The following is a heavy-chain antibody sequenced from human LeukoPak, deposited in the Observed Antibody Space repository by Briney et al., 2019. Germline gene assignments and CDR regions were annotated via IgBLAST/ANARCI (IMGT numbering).Heavy chain of an antibody. CDR3: ARDEGYSGSYRGGGY. V-gene: IGHV1-46*01. Sequence: ASVKVSCKASRYTFTSYYMHWVRQAPGQGLEWMGIINPSGGSTSYAQKFQGRVTMTRDTSTSTVYMELSSLRSEDTAVYYCARDEGYSGSYRGGGYWGQGTLVTVSS. J-gene: IGHJ4*02. D-gene: IGHD1-26*01. CDR2: INPSGGST. CDR1: RYTFTSYY.